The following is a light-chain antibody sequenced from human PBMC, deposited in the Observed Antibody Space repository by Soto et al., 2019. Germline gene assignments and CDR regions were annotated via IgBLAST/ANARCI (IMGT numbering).Light chain of an antibody. CDR1: SSDVGGYNY. J-gene: IGLJ1*01. CDR3: SSYTSSSTLFYV. Sequence: QSVLTQPASVSGSPGQSFTISCTGTSSDVGGYNYVSWYQQHPGKAPKLMIYEVSNRPSGVSNRFSGSKSGNTASLTISGLQAEDEADYYCSSYTSSSTLFYVFGTGTKVTVL. V-gene: IGLV2-14*01. CDR2: EVS.